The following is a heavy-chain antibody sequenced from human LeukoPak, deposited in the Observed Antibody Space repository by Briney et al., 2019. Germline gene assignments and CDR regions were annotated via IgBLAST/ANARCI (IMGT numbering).Heavy chain of an antibody. J-gene: IGHJ3*02. V-gene: IGHV1-2*02. D-gene: IGHD7-27*01. CDR2: INPTSGDT. CDR3: ARGDGDGPARRAFDI. Sequence: ASVKVSCKASGYTFTGYYMHWVQQAPGQGLEWMGWINPTSGDTNYLQKFQGRVIMTRDTSISTAYMELSRVRSDDTAVYYCARGDGDGPARRAFDIWGQGTMVTVSS. CDR1: GYTFTGYY.